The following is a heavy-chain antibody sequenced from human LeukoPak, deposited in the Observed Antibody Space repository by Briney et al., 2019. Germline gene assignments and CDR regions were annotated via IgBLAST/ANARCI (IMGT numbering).Heavy chain of an antibody. Sequence: GGSLRLSCAASGFTFSSYAMSWVRQAPGKGREWVSAISGSGGSTYYADSVKGRFTISRDNSKNTLYLQMNSLRAEDTAVYYCARIAAANTLSYYYYYMDVWGKGTTVTVSS. V-gene: IGHV3-23*01. CDR3: ARIAAANTLSYYYYYMDV. CDR1: GFTFSSYA. CDR2: ISGSGGST. D-gene: IGHD6-13*01. J-gene: IGHJ6*03.